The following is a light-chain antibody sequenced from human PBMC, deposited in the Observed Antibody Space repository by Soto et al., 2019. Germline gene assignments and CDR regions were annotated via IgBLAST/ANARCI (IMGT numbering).Light chain of an antibody. Sequence: DIQMTQSPSTLSASVGDRVTITCRASQSISSWLAWYQQKPRKAPKLLIYDASSLDSGVPSRFSGSGSGTEFTLTISSLQPDDFATYYCQQYNSYWTFGQGTKVEIK. J-gene: IGKJ1*01. CDR3: QQYNSYWT. CDR2: DAS. CDR1: QSISSW. V-gene: IGKV1-5*01.